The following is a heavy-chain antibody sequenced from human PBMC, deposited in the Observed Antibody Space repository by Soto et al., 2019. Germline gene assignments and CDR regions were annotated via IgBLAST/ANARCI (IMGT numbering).Heavy chain of an antibody. D-gene: IGHD1-26*01. V-gene: IGHV4-34*12. CDR2: IIHSEST. J-gene: IGHJ6*02. CDR3: ARQRPTDGRWEFANYYGMGV. Sequence: SETLSLTCAVYGGSFSAYYWSWVRQPPGKGLEWIGEIIHSESTKYNPSLKSRVTISVDTSKNQFSLKLSSVTAADTAVYYCARQRPTDGRWEFANYYGMGVWGQGTPVTVSS. CDR1: GGSFSAYY.